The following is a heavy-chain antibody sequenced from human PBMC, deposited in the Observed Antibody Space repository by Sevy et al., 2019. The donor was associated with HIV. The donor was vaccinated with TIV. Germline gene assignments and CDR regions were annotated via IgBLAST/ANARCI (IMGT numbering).Heavy chain of an antibody. D-gene: IGHD6-13*01. CDR2: IGTAGDT. CDR3: ARGMGYYYGMDV. V-gene: IGHV3-13*01. J-gene: IGHJ6*02. CDR1: GFTFSSYD. Sequence: GGSLRLSCAASGFTFSSYDMHWVRQATGKGLEWVSAIGTAGDTYYPGSVKGRFTITREKAKNSLYLQMNSLRAGDTAVYYCARGMGYYYGMDVWGQGTTVTVSS.